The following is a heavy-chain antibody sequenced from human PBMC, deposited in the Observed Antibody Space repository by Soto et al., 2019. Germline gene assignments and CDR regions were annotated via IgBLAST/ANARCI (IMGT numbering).Heavy chain of an antibody. Sequence: VQLVESGGGLVKPGGSLRLSCAASGFIFATHTINWVRQAPGQGLEWVSSITGSGIYTRYADSVKGRFTISRDNAKASPYLPMNSLGAEDTAVYYCVKEVISNYNEYFDYWGQGTLATVSS. CDR2: ITGSGIYT. J-gene: IGHJ4*02. V-gene: IGHV3-21*02. D-gene: IGHD4-4*01. CDR1: GFIFATHT. CDR3: VKEVISNYNEYFDY.